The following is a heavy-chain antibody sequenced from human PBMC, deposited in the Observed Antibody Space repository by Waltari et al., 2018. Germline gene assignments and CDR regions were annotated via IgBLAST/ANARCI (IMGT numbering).Heavy chain of an antibody. Sequence: QVQLVQSGAEVKKPGASVKVSCKASGYTFTSYAMHWVRQAPGQRLEWMGWINAGNGNTKYSQKFQGRVTITRDTSASTAYMELSSLRSEDTAVYYCARDLNRAVAYNFWNPGMDVWGQGTTVTVSS. J-gene: IGHJ6*02. D-gene: IGHD3-3*01. CDR1: GYTFTSYA. CDR3: ARDLNRAVAYNFWNPGMDV. CDR2: INAGNGNT. V-gene: IGHV1-3*01.